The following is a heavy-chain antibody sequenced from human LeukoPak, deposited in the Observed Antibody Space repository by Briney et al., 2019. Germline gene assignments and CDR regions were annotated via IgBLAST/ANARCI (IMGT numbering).Heavy chain of an antibody. Sequence: GGSLRLSCAASGFIFSGSAMHWVRQASGKGLEWVGRIRSKANNYATAYGAAVVGRFSISRDDSKNTAYLQINSLKTEDTAVYYCTRFNQEPYGMDVWGQGTTVTVSS. CDR1: GFIFSGSA. D-gene: IGHD1-14*01. J-gene: IGHJ6*02. CDR3: TRFNQEPYGMDV. V-gene: IGHV3-73*01. CDR2: IRSKANNYAT.